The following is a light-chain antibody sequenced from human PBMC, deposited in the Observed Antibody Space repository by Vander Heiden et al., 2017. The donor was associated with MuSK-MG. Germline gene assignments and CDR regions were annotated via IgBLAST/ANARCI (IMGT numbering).Light chain of an antibody. Sequence: DIQMTQSPSSLSASIGGRVTITCRASQPISRHLNWFQQKPGKPPKLLMYAASSLHSGVPSSFSGSGSGTAFTLTISKLQPEDSATYYCQQSYGTPWTFGQGTKVEI. V-gene: IGKV1-39*01. CDR3: QQSYGTPWT. CDR1: QPISRH. J-gene: IGKJ1*01. CDR2: AAS.